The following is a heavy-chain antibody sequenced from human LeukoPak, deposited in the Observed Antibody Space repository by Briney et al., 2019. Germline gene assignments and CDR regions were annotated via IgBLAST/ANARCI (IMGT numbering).Heavy chain of an antibody. D-gene: IGHD2-15*01. J-gene: IGHJ4*02. CDR3: ARGFCSGGTCYFLIAFDY. V-gene: IGHV3-48*03. CDR2: TTSTGFTK. Sequence: GGSLRLSCAASGFTLSNYEMNWVRQAPGKGLEWISYTTSTGFTKYYADSVRGRFTISRDNAKNSLYLQMNSLRAEDTAVYYCARGFCSGGTCYFLIAFDYWGQGTLVTVPS. CDR1: GFTLSNYE.